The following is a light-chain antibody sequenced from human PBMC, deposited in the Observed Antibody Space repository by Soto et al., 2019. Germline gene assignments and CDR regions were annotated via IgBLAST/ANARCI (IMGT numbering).Light chain of an antibody. CDR2: EVS. J-gene: IGLJ2*01. V-gene: IGLV2-14*01. CDR1: SSDVGGYNY. Sequence: QSALTQPASVSGSPGQSITISCTGTSSDVGGYNYVSWYQQHPGKAPKLMISEVSNRPSGISNRFSGSKSGNTASLTISGLQAEDEADYYCSSYSSITSVAFGGGTKLTVL. CDR3: SSYSSITSVA.